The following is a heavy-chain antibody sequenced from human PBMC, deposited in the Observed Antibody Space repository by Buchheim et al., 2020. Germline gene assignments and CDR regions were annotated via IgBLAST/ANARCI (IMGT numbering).Heavy chain of an antibody. J-gene: IGHJ4*02. CDR3: ARDGYSGYEAFDY. CDR2: INPNSGGT. D-gene: IGHD5-12*01. V-gene: IGHV1-2*02. Sequence: QVQLVQSGAEVKKPGASVKVSCKASGYTFTGYYMHWVRQAPGQGLEWMGWINPNSGGTYFAQKFQGRVTMTSDTPISTAYMELSRLRSDDTAVYYCARDGYSGYEAFDYWGQGTL. CDR1: GYTFTGYY.